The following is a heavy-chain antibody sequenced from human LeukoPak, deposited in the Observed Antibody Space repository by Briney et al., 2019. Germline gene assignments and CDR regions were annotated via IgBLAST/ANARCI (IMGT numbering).Heavy chain of an antibody. CDR2: IIPIFGTA. J-gene: IGHJ4*02. Sequence: SVKVSCKASGGTFSSYAISWVRQAPGQGLEWMGGIIPIFGTANYAQKFQGRVTMTEDTSTDTAYMELSSLRSEDTAVYYCATGVAAAGWHFDYWGQGTLVTVSS. V-gene: IGHV1-69*06. CDR1: GGTFSSYA. D-gene: IGHD6-13*01. CDR3: ATGVAAAGWHFDY.